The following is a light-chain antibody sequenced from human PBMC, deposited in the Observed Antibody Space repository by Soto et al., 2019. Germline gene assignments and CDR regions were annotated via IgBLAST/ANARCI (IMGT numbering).Light chain of an antibody. CDR2: GAS. V-gene: IGKV3-20*01. J-gene: IGKJ4*01. CDR1: QSINSF. CDR3: QQYGSSPLT. Sequence: EIVLTQSPGTLSLSPGEGATLSCRASQSINSFLAWYQQRRGQAPRLLIHGASNRATGIPDRFSGSGSGTDFTLTISRLEPEDFAVYYCQQYGSSPLTFGGGTKVDI.